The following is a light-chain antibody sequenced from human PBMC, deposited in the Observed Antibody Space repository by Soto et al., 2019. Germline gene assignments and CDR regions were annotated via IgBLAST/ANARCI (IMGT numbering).Light chain of an antibody. CDR2: AAS. CDR3: QQLTDRRFS. J-gene: IGKJ2*01. CDR1: QGNNTF. Sequence: IQLTQSPSSLSASVGDRVTISCRASQGNNTFVAWYQQKSGKAPKLLIFAASTLQSGVPSRSSGSGSGTDFTLTISSLQPEDFATYYCQQLTDRRFSFGQGTKVDIK. V-gene: IGKV1-9*01.